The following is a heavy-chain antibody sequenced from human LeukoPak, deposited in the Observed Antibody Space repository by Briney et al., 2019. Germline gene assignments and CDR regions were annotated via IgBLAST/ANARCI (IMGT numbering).Heavy chain of an antibody. CDR2: IHRGGTT. Sequence: PSETLSLTCAVSGYSINSGYWWSWVRQPLGKGLEWIGEIHRGGTTNYNPSLKSRVTISVDTSKNQFSLMLTSVTAADTAVYYCARNGHYSADYWGQGTLVTVSS. J-gene: IGHJ4*02. V-gene: IGHV4-4*02. D-gene: IGHD4-17*01. CDR3: ARNGHYSADY. CDR1: GYSINSGYW.